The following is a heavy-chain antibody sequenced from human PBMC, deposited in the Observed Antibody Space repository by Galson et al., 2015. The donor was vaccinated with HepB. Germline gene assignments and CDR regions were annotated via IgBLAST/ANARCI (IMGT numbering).Heavy chain of an antibody. Sequence: SVKVSCKASGGTFSSYTISWVRQAPGQGLEWMGRIIPILGIANYAQKFQGRVTITADKSTSTAYMELSSLTSEDTALYFCARGDYGGNTPDDWGQGILVTVSS. D-gene: IGHD4-23*01. CDR3: ARGDYGGNTPDD. V-gene: IGHV1-69*02. J-gene: IGHJ4*02. CDR2: IIPILGIA. CDR1: GGTFSSYT.